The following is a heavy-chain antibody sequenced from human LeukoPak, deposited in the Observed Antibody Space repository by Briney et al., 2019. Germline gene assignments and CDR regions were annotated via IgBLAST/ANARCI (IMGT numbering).Heavy chain of an antibody. D-gene: IGHD2-2*01. CDR2: IYYSGST. CDR3: ARHVVIRDDVFDI. J-gene: IGHJ3*02. Sequence: SETLSLTCTVSVGSISSSSYYWGRIRQPPGKGLEWNGSIYYSGSTYYHPSLKSRVTISVDTYKNQFSLKLSSVTAADTDVCYCARHVVIRDDVFDIWGQGTMVTVSS. CDR1: VGSISSSSYY. V-gene: IGHV4-39*01.